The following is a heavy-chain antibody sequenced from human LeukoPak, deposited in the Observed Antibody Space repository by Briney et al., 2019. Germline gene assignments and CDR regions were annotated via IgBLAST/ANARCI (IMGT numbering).Heavy chain of an antibody. Sequence: PSETLSLTCTVSGDSISTSNSYWGWIRQPPGKGLEWIGSIYYSGNTYYNASLKSRVTISVDTSKNQFSLKLSSVTAADTAVYYCARKGDSSSFTYYFDYWGQGTLVTVSS. D-gene: IGHD6-6*01. CDR2: IYYSGNT. CDR1: GDSISTSNSY. J-gene: IGHJ4*02. V-gene: IGHV4-39*07. CDR3: ARKGDSSSFTYYFDY.